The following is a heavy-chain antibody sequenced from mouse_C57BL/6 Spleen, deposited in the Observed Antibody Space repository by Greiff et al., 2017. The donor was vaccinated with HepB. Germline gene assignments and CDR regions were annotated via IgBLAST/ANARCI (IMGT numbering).Heavy chain of an antibody. D-gene: IGHD2-10*02. Sequence: VQLQQSGPELVKPGASVKISCKSSGYSFTDYNMNWVKQSNGKSLEWIGVINPNYGTTSYNQKFKGKAPVTVDQSARTAYMQLNSLTAEDSSVYYCARSLVRGYFDYWGQGTTLTVSS. CDR2: INPNYGTT. J-gene: IGHJ2*01. V-gene: IGHV1-39*01. CDR3: ARSLVRGYFDY. CDR1: GYSFTDYN.